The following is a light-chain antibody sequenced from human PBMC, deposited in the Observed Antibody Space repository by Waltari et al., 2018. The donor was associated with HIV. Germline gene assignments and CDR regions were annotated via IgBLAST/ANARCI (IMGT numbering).Light chain of an antibody. CDR2: DVT. CDR3: SSYTTFNTVI. J-gene: IGLJ2*01. CDR1: GAEIGSYNY. V-gene: IGLV2-14*03. Sequence: QSALTQPASVSGSPGQSLPISCAGTGAEIGSYNYVAWYQKLPDSVPKLIIYDVTSRPSGISDRFSASKSGNAASLTISGLQAEDEGDYYCSSYTTFNTVIFGGGTKLTVL.